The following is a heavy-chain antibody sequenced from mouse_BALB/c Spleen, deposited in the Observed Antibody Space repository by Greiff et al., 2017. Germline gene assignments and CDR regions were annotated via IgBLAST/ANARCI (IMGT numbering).Heavy chain of an antibody. J-gene: IGHJ4*01. CDR1: GFTFSSFG. Sequence: DVKLVESGGGLVQPGGSRKLSCAASGFTFSSFGMHWVRQAPEKGLEWVAYISSGSSTIYYADTVKGRFTISRDNPKNTLFLQMTSLRSEDTAMYYCARSGYGKRAFMDYWGQGTSVTVSS. CDR2: ISSGSSTI. CDR3: ARSGYGKRAFMDY. D-gene: IGHD2-10*02. V-gene: IGHV5-17*02.